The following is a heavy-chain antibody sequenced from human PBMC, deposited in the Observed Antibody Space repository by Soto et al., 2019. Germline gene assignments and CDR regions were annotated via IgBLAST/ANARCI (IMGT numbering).Heavy chain of an antibody. CDR3: ARVSGIYYYGMDV. V-gene: IGHV4-30-4*01. J-gene: IGHJ6*02. Sequence: SETLSLTCTVSGGSISSGDYYWSWLRQPPGKGLEWIGYIYYSGSTYYNPSLKSRVTISVDTSKNQFSLKLSSVTAADTAVYYCARVSGIYYYGMDVWGQGTTVTVSS. CDR1: GGSISSGDYY. CDR2: IYYSGST. D-gene: IGHD3-10*01.